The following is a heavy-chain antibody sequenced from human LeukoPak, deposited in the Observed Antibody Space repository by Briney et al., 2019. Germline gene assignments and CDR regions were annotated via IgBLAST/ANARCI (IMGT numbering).Heavy chain of an antibody. Sequence: QSGGSLRLSCAASGSTFSSHTMNWVRQAPGKGLEWISYIDNTGSVIYCADSVKGRFTISRDNAKNSLFLQMNSLRAEDTAVYYCARNLPAADYWGQGTLVTVSS. CDR2: IDNTGSVI. D-gene: IGHD2-2*01. V-gene: IGHV3-48*04. CDR1: GSTFSSHT. CDR3: ARNLPAADY. J-gene: IGHJ4*02.